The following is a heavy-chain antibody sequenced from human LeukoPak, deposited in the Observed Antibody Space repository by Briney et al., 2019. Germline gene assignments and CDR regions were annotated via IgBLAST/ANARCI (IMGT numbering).Heavy chain of an antibody. CDR3: AKTTDYYASGTYYNAFDY. J-gene: IGHJ4*02. CDR2: ISGSGGST. D-gene: IGHD3-10*01. V-gene: IGHV3-23*01. CDR1: AFTFSNYV. Sequence: GGSLRLSCAVSAFTFSNYVMSWVRQAPGKGLEWVSSISGSGGSTYYADSVKGRFTIFRDNSKSTLYVQMNSLRAEDTALYYCAKTTDYYASGTYYNAFDYWGQGTLVTVSS.